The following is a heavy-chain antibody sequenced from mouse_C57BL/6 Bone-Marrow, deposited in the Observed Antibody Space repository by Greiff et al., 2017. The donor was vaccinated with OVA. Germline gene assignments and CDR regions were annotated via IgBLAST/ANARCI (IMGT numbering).Heavy chain of an antibody. V-gene: IGHV1-37*01. CDR3: ARYGGGGTVVARGYYFDY. CDR1: GYSFTGYF. CDR2: INPYNGDT. J-gene: IGHJ2*01. Sequence: VQLQQSGPELVKPGASVKISCKASGYSFTGYFMNWVKQSHGKSLEWIGRINPYNGDTFYNQKFKGKATLTVDKSSSTAHMELLSLTSEDFAVYYCARYGGGGTVVARGYYFDYWGQGTTLTVSA. D-gene: IGHD1-1*01.